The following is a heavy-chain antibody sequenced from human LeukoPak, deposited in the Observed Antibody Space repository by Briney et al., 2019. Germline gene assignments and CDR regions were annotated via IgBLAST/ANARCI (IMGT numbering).Heavy chain of an antibody. CDR1: GFTFSSYA. CDR2: ISGSGGST. V-gene: IGHV3-23*01. D-gene: IGHD2-15*01. CDR3: ARLNCSGGSCYRSYYYYGMDV. Sequence: QSGGSLRLSCAASGFTFSSYAMSWVRQAPGKGLEWVSAISGSGGSTYYADCVKGRFTISRDNSKNTLYLQMNSLRSEDTAVYYCARLNCSGGSCYRSYYYYGMDVWGQGTTVTVSS. J-gene: IGHJ6*02.